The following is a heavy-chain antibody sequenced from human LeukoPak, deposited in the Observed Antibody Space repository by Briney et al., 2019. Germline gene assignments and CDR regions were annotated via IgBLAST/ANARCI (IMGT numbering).Heavy chain of an antibody. CDR2: IYYSGST. Sequence: SETLSLTCTVSGGSISSYYWSWIRQPPGKGLEWIGYIYYSGSTNCNPSLKSRVTISVDTSKNQFSLKLSSVTAADTAVYYCARGRARYGSGSMMDVWGKGTTVTVSS. J-gene: IGHJ6*04. V-gene: IGHV4-59*01. CDR3: ARGRARYGSGSMMDV. D-gene: IGHD3-10*01. CDR1: GGSISSYY.